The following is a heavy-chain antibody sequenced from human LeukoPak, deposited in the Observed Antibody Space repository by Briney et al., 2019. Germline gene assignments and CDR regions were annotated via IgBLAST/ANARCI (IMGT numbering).Heavy chain of an antibody. V-gene: IGHV3-23*01. CDR2: SGSGGST. CDR3: AKGGSGWYPAFDY. D-gene: IGHD6-13*01. Sequence: PGGSLGLSCAASRFTFSSYAMSWVRQAPGKGLEWVSTSGSGGSTFYADSVKGRFTISRDNSKNTLFLQMNSLRAEDTAVYYCAKGGSGWYPAFDYWGQGTLVTVSS. CDR1: RFTFSSYA. J-gene: IGHJ4*02.